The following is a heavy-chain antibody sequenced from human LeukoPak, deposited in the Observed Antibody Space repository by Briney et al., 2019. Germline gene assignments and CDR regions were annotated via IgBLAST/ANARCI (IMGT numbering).Heavy chain of an antibody. CDR1: GFTFSSYA. J-gene: IGHJ5*02. V-gene: IGHV3-23*01. Sequence: PGGSLRLSCAASGFTFSSYAMSWVRQAPGKGLEWVSTVSGGGETTFYADSVKGRFTISRDNSKNMLYLQMNSLRADDTAIYYCGRCSGGTCFSFTLPAYNWFDPWGQGTLVTVSS. CDR3: GRCSGGTCFSFTLPAYNWFDP. D-gene: IGHD2-15*01. CDR2: VSGGGETT.